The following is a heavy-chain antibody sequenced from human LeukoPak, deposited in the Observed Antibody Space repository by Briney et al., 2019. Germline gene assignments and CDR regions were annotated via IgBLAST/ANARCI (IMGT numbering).Heavy chain of an antibody. D-gene: IGHD3-3*01. CDR1: GFTFSGSA. Sequence: PGGSLRLSXAVSGFTFSGSAMHWVRQASGKGLEWVGRIRSKANSYATANAASMNRRFTITRDDSKNTAYLKMNSLKTYDTAVYYCTRFFPDDVVYWGQGTLVTVSS. CDR3: TRFFPDDVVY. CDR2: IRSKANSYAT. V-gene: IGHV3-73*01. J-gene: IGHJ4*02.